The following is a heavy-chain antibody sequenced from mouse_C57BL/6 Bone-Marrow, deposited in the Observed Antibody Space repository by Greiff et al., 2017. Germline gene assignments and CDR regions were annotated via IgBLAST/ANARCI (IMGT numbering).Heavy chain of an antibody. J-gene: IGHJ4*01. CDR1: GYTFTSYW. CDR2: IHPNSGST. D-gene: IGHD1-1*01. CDR3: ATYYYGYYAMDY. Sequence: VKLQQPGAELVKPGASVKLSCKASGYTFTSYWMHWVKQRPGQGLEWIGMIHPNSGSTNYNEKFKSKATLTVDKSSSTAYMQLSSLTSEDSAVYYCATYYYGYYAMDYWGQGTSVTVSS. V-gene: IGHV1-64*01.